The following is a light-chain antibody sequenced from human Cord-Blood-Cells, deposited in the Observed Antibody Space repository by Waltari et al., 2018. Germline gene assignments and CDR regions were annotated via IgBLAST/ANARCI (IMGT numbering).Light chain of an antibody. CDR1: SSDVGGYNY. CDR3: SSYTSSSTLV. J-gene: IGLJ2*01. CDR2: DVS. V-gene: IGLV2-14*01. Sequence: QSALTQPASVSGSPGQSITISCTGTSSDVGGYNYVSWYQQHPGKAPNLMIYDVSKRPSGVSNRFSGSKSGNTASLTISGLQAEDEADYYGSSYTSSSTLVFGGGTKLTVL.